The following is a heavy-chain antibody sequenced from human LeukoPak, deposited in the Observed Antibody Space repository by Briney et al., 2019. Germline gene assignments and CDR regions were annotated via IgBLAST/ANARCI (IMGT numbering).Heavy chain of an antibody. CDR3: ARGGGLDV. Sequence: PGGALRLSWAASGFTFSSYWMNWARPAPGKGLEWVASINHNGNVNYYVDSVKGRFTISRDNAKNSLYLQMSNLRAEDTAVYFCARGGGLDVWGQGATVTVSS. CDR1: GFTFSSYW. V-gene: IGHV3-7*03. J-gene: IGHJ6*02. D-gene: IGHD3-16*01. CDR2: INHNGNVN.